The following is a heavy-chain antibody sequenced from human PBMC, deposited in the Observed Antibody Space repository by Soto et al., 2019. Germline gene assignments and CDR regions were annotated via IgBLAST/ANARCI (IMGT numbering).Heavy chain of an antibody. CDR1: GYTFTSYG. Sequence: ASVKVSCKASGYTFTSYGISWVRQASGQGLEWMGWISAYNGNTNYAQKLQGRVTMTTDTSTSTAYMELRSLRSDDTAVYYCARDGMGITFGGVTNWFDPWGQGTLVTVSS. CDR2: ISAYNGNT. V-gene: IGHV1-18*01. CDR3: ARDGMGITFGGVTNWFDP. J-gene: IGHJ5*02. D-gene: IGHD3-16*01.